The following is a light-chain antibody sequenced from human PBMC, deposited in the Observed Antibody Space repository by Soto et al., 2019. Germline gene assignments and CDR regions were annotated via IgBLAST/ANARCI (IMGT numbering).Light chain of an antibody. CDR2: EVS. V-gene: IGLV2-14*01. Sequence: QSVLTQPASVSGSPGQSIAISCTGTSSDVGGYNYVSWYQQHPGKAPKLMIFEVSYRPSGVSNRFSGSKSGNTASLTISGLQFEDEAVYYCAAWDDSLSGPVFGGGTKLTVL. CDR3: AAWDDSLSGPV. J-gene: IGLJ3*02. CDR1: SSDVGGYNY.